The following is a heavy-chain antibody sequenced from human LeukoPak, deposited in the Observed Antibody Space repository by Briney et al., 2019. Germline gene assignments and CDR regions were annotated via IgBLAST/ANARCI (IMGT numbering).Heavy chain of an antibody. CDR3: ARGEHSADY. D-gene: IGHD1/OR15-1a*01. Sequence: SETLSLTCTVSGGSISSSSYYWGWIRQPPGKGLEWIGSIYSSGYTNYNPSLKNRVSMSVDTSKNQFSLKLTSLTAADTAVYYCARGEHSADYWGPGALVTVSS. CDR1: GGSISSSSYY. J-gene: IGHJ4*02. CDR2: IYSSGYT. V-gene: IGHV4-39*07.